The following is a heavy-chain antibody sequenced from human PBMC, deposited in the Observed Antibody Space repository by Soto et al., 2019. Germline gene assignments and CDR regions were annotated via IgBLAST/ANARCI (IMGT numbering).Heavy chain of an antibody. CDR2: ISYDAGNNK. CDR1: GFTFSSFT. D-gene: IGHD6-19*01. CDR3: ARSIAVAGTPEFDY. J-gene: IGHJ4*02. V-gene: IGHV3-30-3*01. Sequence: HPGGSLRLSCAASGFTFSSFTMHWVRQAPGKGLEWVALISYDAGNNKYYADSVKGRFSISRDNSRNTLYLQLNSLRAEDTAVYYCARSIAVAGTPEFDYWGQGTLVTVSS.